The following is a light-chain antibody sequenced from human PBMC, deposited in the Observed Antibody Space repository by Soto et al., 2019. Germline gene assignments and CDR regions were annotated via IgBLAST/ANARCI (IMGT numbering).Light chain of an antibody. V-gene: IGKV3-20*01. CDR1: QSVSSSY. CDR3: QQYGSSPTT. CDR2: GAS. J-gene: IGKJ1*01. Sequence: DIVLTQNVATLSLSLGERATISCRASQSVSSSYLAWYQQKPGQAPRLLIYGASSRATGIPDRFSGSGSGTDFTLTISRLEPEDFAVYYCQQYGSSPTTFGQGTKVDI.